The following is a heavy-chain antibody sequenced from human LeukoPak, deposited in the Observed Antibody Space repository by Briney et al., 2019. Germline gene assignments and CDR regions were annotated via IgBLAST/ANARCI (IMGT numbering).Heavy chain of an antibody. V-gene: IGHV3-21*04. CDR1: GFTFSSYS. Sequence: GGSLRLSCAASGFTFSSYSMNWVRQAPGKGLEWVSSISSSSSYIYYADSVKGRFTISRDNAKNSLYLQMNSLRAEDTALYYCAKGYCSSISCLVDYWGQGTLVTVSS. CDR2: ISSSSSYI. CDR3: AKGYCSSISCLVDY. J-gene: IGHJ4*02. D-gene: IGHD2-2*01.